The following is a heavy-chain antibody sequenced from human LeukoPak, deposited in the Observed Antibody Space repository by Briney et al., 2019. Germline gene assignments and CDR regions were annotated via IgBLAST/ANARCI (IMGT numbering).Heavy chain of an antibody. CDR3: ARHGLYQDYGY. J-gene: IGHJ4*02. Sequence: SQTLSPTCNVSTASPGTITTGCDWIRQPPGRGREWIGYIYYSDTTDYSPSLKSRVPISLDTSKNQFSLRLTSVTAADTAVYYCARHGLYQDYGYWGQGTLVTVSS. CDR2: IYYSDTT. CDR1: TASPGTITTG. D-gene: IGHD3-16*01. V-gene: IGHV4-39*01.